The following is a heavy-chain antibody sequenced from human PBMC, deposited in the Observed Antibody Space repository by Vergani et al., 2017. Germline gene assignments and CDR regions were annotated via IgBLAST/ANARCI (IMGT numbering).Heavy chain of an antibody. CDR2: IDWDDDK. D-gene: IGHD6-19*01. CDR1: GFSLSTSGMR. Sequence: QVTLKESGPALVKPTQPLTLTCTFSGFSLSTSGMRVSWIRQPPGKALEWLARIDWDDDKFYSTSLKTRLTISKDTSKTQVVLTMTNMDPVDTATYYCARSSGWYGGKYYFDYWGQGTLVTVPS. V-gene: IGHV2-70*04. J-gene: IGHJ4*02. CDR3: ARSSGWYGGKYYFDY.